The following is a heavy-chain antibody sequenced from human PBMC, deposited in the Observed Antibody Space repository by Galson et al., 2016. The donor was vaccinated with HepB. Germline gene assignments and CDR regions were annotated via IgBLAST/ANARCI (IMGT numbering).Heavy chain of an antibody. CDR2: FDPEDGET. Sequence: SVKVSCKVSGNSLAELFIHWVRLAPGKGLEWMGGFDPEDGETTYAQKFQGRVSMTEDTSTDTGYMELSSLRYDYTAVYYCATVGSYTTSSPYYYYYFGMDVWGKGTTVTVSS. J-gene: IGHJ6*04. D-gene: IGHD3-10*01. CDR3: ATVGSYTTSSPYYYYYFGMDV. V-gene: IGHV1-24*01. CDR1: GNSLAELF.